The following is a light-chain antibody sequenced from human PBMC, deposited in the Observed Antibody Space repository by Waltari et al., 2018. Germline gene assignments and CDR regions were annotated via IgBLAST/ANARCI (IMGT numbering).Light chain of an antibody. V-gene: IGLV2-14*01. CDR2: KVT. J-gene: IGLJ3*02. CDR1: SSDVGGHNF. Sequence: QSALTQPASMSGSPGQSIPISCTGTSSDVGGHNFVPWYQQHPGKVPKLLIYKVTDRPSGISNRFSGSKSGNTASLTISGLQPDDEADYYCTSYTDRRNVVFGGGTKLTVL. CDR3: TSYTDRRNVV.